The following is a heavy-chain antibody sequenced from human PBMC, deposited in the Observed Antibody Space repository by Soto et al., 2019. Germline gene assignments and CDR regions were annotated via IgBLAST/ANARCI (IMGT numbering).Heavy chain of an antibody. V-gene: IGHV1-18*04. D-gene: IGHD2-15*01. CDR3: ARDGRNYYDCSGGSCQYRFDY. CDR2: ISAYNGNT. Sequence: ASVKVSCKASGYTFTSYCISWVRQAPGQGLEWMGWISAYNGNTNYAQKLQGRVTMTTDTSTSTAYMELRSLRSDDTAVYYCARDGRNYYDCSGGSCQYRFDYWGQGTLVTVSS. J-gene: IGHJ4*02. CDR1: GYTFTSYC.